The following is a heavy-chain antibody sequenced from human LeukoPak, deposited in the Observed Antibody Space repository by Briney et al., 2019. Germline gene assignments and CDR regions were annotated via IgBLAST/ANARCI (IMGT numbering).Heavy chain of an antibody. CDR3: AKAVDSSGYSPHDY. V-gene: IGHV3-23*01. Sequence: GGSLRLSCAASGFTFSGYAMSWVRQAPGKGLEWVSAISGSGGSTYYADSVKGRFTISRDNSKNTLYLQMNSLRAEDTAVYYCAKAVDSSGYSPHDYWGQGTLVTVSS. CDR2: ISGSGGST. J-gene: IGHJ4*02. CDR1: GFTFSGYA. D-gene: IGHD3-22*01.